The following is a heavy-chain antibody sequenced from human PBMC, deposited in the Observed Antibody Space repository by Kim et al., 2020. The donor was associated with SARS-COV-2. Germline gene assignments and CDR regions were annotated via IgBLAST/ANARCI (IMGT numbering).Heavy chain of an antibody. J-gene: IGHJ6*02. CDR2: ISWNSGSI. V-gene: IGHV3-9*01. CDR3: AKDIEGGNYGSGRVNYYGMDV. CDR1: GFTFDDYA. D-gene: IGHD3-10*01. Sequence: GGSLRLSCAASGFTFDDYAMHWVRQAPGKGLEWVSGISWNSGSIGYADSVKGRFTISRDNAKNSLYLQMNSLRAEDTALYYCAKDIEGGNYGSGRVNYYGMDVWGQGTTVTVSS.